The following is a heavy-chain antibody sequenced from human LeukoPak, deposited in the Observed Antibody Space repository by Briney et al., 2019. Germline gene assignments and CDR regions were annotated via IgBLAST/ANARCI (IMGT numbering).Heavy chain of an antibody. J-gene: IGHJ4*02. CDR3: ARQPGIAVAGTGNFDY. D-gene: IGHD6-19*01. CDR2: ISGSGGST. V-gene: IGHV3-23*01. CDR1: GFTFSSYA. Sequence: PGGSLRLSCAASGFTFSSYAMSWVRQAPGKGLEWVSAISGSGGSTYYADSVKGRFTISRDNAKNSLYLQMNSLRAEDTAVYYCARQPGIAVAGTGNFDYWGQGTLVTVSS.